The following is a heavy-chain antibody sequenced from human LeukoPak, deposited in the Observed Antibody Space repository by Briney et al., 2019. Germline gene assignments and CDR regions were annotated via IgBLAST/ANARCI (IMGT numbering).Heavy chain of an antibody. V-gene: IGHV4-31*03. Sequence: PSETLSLTCTVSGGSISSGGYYWSWIRQHPGKGLEWIGYIYYSGSTYYNPSLKSRVTISVDTSKNQFSLKLSSVTAADTAVYYCARDGGGGSFNWFDPWGQGTLVTVSS. CDR2: IYYSGST. CDR1: GGSISSGGYY. J-gene: IGHJ5*02. CDR3: ARDGGGGSFNWFDP. D-gene: IGHD2-15*01.